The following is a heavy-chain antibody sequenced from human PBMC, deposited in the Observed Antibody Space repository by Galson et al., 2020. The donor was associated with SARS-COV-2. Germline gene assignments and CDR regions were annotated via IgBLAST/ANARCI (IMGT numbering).Heavy chain of an antibody. Sequence: SQTLSLTCAVSGGSFSDYFWSWIRQSPGTGLEWIGEINRSGVIKDNPSLQSRVTISVDTSKTQFALRLSSVTAADTAVYYCARSVANRFDYWGQGTLVTVSS. D-gene: IGHD2-21*01. V-gene: IGHV4-34*01. CDR1: GGSFSDYF. CDR2: INRSGVI. CDR3: ARSVANRFDY. J-gene: IGHJ4*02.